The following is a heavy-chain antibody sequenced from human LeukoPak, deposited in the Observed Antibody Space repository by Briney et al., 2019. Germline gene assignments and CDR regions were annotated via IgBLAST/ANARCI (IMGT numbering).Heavy chain of an antibody. Sequence: GRSLRLSCTPSGFTFGDYAMSWVRQAPGKGLEWIAFIRSKAYGGTTEYAASVKGRFTISRDDSKSIAYLQMNSLKTEDTAVYYCTRYSRTHGFYYFDYWGQGILVTVSS. CDR3: TRYSRTHGFYYFDY. CDR2: IRSKAYGGTT. CDR1: GFTFGDYA. J-gene: IGHJ4*02. D-gene: IGHD3/OR15-3a*01. V-gene: IGHV3-49*04.